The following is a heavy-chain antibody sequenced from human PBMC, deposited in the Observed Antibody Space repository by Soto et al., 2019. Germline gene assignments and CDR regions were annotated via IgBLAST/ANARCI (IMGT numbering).Heavy chain of an antibody. V-gene: IGHV4-4*07. D-gene: IGHD5-12*01. CDR3: AREGSYSAYNFAHGIQLWSFDF. CDR1: GGSINTFY. J-gene: IGHJ4*02. CDR2: IFSSGST. Sequence: SETLSLTCTVSGGSINTFYWSWVRQPAGKGLEWIGRIFSSGSTSFDPSLESRVAMSVDTSKNHFSLNLSSVTAADMAVYYCAREGSYSAYNFAHGIQLWSFDFWGQGALVTVSS.